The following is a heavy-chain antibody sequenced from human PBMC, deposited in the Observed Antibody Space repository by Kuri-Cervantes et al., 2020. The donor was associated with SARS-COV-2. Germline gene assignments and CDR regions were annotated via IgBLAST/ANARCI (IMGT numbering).Heavy chain of an antibody. CDR2: ISGSGGST. Sequence: GGSLRLSCAASGFTFSSYAMSWVRQAPGKGLEWVSAISGSGGSTYYADSVKGRFTISRDNSKNTLYLQMNSLRAEDTAVYYCARDLNAVSMAGDASFDYWGQGTLVTVSS. V-gene: IGHV3-23*01. J-gene: IGHJ4*02. CDR3: ARDLNAVSMAGDASFDY. D-gene: IGHD6-19*01. CDR1: GFTFSSYA.